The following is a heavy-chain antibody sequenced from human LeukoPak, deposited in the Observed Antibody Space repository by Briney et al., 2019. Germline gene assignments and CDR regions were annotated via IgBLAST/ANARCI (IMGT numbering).Heavy chain of an antibody. CDR2: IQYSGSKK. D-gene: IGHD2-15*01. CDR1: GFTFSNFD. CDR3: AKGGRHGHSSYERGYFDF. J-gene: IGHJ4*02. Sequence: GVSLRLYCAASGFTFSNFDMQWVRQAQGKGLEGEAFIQYSGSKKYYVDSVEGRFTISRDNSKNTLYVQMNSLRTEDTAVYYCAKGGRHGHSSYERGYFDFWGQGTLVTVSS. V-gene: IGHV3-30*02.